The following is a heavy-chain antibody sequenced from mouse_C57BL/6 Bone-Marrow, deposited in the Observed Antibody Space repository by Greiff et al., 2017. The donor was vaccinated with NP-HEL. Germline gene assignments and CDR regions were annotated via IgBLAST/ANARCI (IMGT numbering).Heavy chain of an antibody. CDR2: ISDGGSYT. CDR3: ARDGLPDYY. V-gene: IGHV5-4*01. CDR1: GFTFSSYA. J-gene: IGHJ2*01. D-gene: IGHD6-1*01. Sequence: DVKLVESGGGLVKPGGSLKLSCAASGFTFSSYAMSWVRQTPEKRLEWVATISDGGSYTYYPDNVKGRFTISRDNAKNNLYLQMSHLKSEDTAMYYCARDGLPDYYWGQGTTLTVSS.